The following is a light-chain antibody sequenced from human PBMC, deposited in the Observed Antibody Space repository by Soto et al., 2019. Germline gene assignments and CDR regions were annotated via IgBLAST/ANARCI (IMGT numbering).Light chain of an antibody. CDR1: SSNIGAGYD. CDR2: GNS. J-gene: IGLJ2*01. Sequence: QSVLTQPPSVSGAPGQRVTISCTGSSSNIGAGYDVHWYQHLPGTAPKLLIYGNSNRPSGVPDRFSGSKSGTSASLAITGLQAEDEADYYCQSYDSSLSGAVFGGGTTLTVL. V-gene: IGLV1-40*01. CDR3: QSYDSSLSGAV.